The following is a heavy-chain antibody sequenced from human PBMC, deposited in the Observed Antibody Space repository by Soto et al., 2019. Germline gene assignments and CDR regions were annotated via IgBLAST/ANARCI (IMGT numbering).Heavy chain of an antibody. J-gene: IGHJ3*02. CDR3: ARSSYYYDSSGYYSRLGAFDI. Sequence: AASVKVSCKASGGTFSSYAIRWVRQAPGQGLEWMGGIIPIFGTANYAQKFQGRVTITADKSTSTAYMELSSLRSEDTAVYYCARSSYYYDSSGYYSRLGAFDIWGQGTMVTVSS. D-gene: IGHD3-22*01. V-gene: IGHV1-69*06. CDR2: IIPIFGTA. CDR1: GGTFSSYA.